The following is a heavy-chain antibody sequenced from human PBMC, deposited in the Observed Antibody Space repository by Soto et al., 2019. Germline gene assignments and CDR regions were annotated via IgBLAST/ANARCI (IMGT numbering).Heavy chain of an antibody. Sequence: PGGSLRLSCAASGFTLSSYWMSWVRQAPGKGLEWVANIKQDGSEKYYVDSVKGRFTISRDNAKNSLYLQMNSLRAEDTAVYYCARVSIAVAGTKDYWGQGTLVTVSS. CDR2: IKQDGSEK. D-gene: IGHD6-19*01. V-gene: IGHV3-7*01. CDR3: ARVSIAVAGTKDY. J-gene: IGHJ4*02. CDR1: GFTLSSYW.